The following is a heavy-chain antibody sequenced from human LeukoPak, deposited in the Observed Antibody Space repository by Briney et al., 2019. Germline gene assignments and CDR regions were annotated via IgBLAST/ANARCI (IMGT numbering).Heavy chain of an antibody. Sequence: GASVKVSCKASGGTFRSYAITWVRQAPGQGLEWMGGIIPIFGTANYAQKFQGRVTITADKSTSTAYMELSSLRSEDTAVYYCARGTFRGYSSRTINPHFDYWGQGTLVTVSS. D-gene: IGHD5-18*01. V-gene: IGHV1-69*06. J-gene: IGHJ4*02. CDR2: IIPIFGTA. CDR3: ARGTFRGYSSRTINPHFDY. CDR1: GGTFRSYA.